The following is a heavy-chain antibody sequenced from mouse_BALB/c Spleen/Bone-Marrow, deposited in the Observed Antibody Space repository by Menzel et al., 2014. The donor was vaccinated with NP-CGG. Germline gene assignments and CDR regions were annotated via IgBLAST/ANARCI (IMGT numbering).Heavy chain of an antibody. V-gene: IGHV1-9*01. D-gene: IGHD2-3*01. Sequence: QVQLQQSGAELMKPGASVKISCKTTGYTFSGYWIEWVKQRPGHGLEWIGEILPGSTNTNYNEKFKDKATLTADTSSNTAYMQLSSLTSEDSAVYYCARDGYSSLAMDYWGQGTSVTVSS. J-gene: IGHJ4*01. CDR3: ARDGYSSLAMDY. CDR2: ILPGSTNT. CDR1: GYTFSGYW.